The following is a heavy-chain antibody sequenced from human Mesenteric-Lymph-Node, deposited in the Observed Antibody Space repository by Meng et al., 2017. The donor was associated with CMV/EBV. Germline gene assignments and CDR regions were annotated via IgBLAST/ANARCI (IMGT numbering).Heavy chain of an antibody. Sequence: FSGDYWSRMSQPTGKGLEWIGEIKHSGSTNYNPSLKSRVTISVDTSKNQFSLKLSSVTAAYTAVYYCARLSPYSVVVPAAHRYFDYWGQGTLVTVSS. CDR1: FSGDY. J-gene: IGHJ4*02. V-gene: IGHV4-34*01. CDR2: IKHSGST. CDR3: ARLSPYSVVVPAAHRYFDY. D-gene: IGHD2-2*01.